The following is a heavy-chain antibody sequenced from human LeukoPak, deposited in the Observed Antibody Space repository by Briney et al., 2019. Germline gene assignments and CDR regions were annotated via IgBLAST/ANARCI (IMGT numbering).Heavy chain of an antibody. Sequence: SVKVSCKASGGTFSSYAISWVRQAPGQGLEWMGMIIPILGIANYAQKFQGRVTITADKSTSTAYMELSSLRSEDTAVYYCARVGDTLGFDYWGQGTLVTVSS. V-gene: IGHV1-69*04. D-gene: IGHD3-16*01. CDR1: GGTFSSYA. CDR3: ARVGDTLGFDY. J-gene: IGHJ4*02. CDR2: IIPILGIA.